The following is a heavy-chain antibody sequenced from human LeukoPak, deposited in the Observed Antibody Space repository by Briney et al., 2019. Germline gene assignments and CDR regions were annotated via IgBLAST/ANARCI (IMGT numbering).Heavy chain of an antibody. CDR2: IKSKTGGGTT. J-gene: IGHJ4*02. D-gene: IGHD2-15*01. V-gene: IGHV3-15*01. Sequence: GGSLRLSCAASGFTFSNAWMSWVRQAPGKGLEWVGRIKSKTGGGTTDYAAPVKGRFTISRDDSKNTLYLQMNSLKTEDTAVYYCTTDRAMGSSCWGQGTLVTASS. CDR3: TTDRAMGSSC. CDR1: GFTFSNAW.